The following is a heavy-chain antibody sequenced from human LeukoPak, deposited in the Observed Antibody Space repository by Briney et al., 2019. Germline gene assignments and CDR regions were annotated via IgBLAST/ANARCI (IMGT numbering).Heavy chain of an antibody. CDR2: ISSSSSTI. CDR3: ASYSSGWYWAFDY. V-gene: IGHV3-48*01. D-gene: IGHD6-19*01. J-gene: IGHJ4*02. Sequence: GGSLRLSCAASGFTFSSYSMNWVRQAPGKGLEWVSYISSSSSTIYVDSVKGRFTISRDNAKNSLYLQMNSLRAEDTAVYYCASYSSGWYWAFDYWGQGTLVTVSS. CDR1: GFTFSSYS.